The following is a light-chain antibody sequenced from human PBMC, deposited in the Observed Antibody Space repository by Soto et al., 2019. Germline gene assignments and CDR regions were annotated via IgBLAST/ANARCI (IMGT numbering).Light chain of an antibody. V-gene: IGLV2-14*01. CDR3: SSYTSSRSWV. Sequence: QSVLTQPASVSGSPGQSITISCTGTNSDVGGHHFVSWYQQHPGKAPKVMIYEVSNRPSGVSDRFSGSMSGNTASLTISGLQAEDEADYYCSSYTSSRSWVFGGGTKLTVL. J-gene: IGLJ3*02. CDR1: NSDVGGHHF. CDR2: EVS.